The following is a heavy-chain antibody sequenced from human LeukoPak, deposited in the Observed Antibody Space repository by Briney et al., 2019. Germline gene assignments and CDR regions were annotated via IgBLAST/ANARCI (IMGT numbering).Heavy chain of an antibody. CDR3: AKVEPPGRALIAAAGMIDY. V-gene: IGHV3-23*01. CDR2: VGTSADT. J-gene: IGHJ4*02. CDR1: GFTFSSYA. Sequence: GGSLRLSCLASGFTFSSYAMDWVRQAPGQGLQWVSAVGTSADTYYADSVRGRFTISRDNSKNTLYLQMDSLRAEDTAVYYCAKVEPPGRALIAAAGMIDYWGQGTLVTVSS. D-gene: IGHD6-13*01.